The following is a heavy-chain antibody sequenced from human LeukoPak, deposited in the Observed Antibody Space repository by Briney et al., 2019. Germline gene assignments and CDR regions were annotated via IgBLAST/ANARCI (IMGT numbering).Heavy chain of an antibody. D-gene: IGHD6-19*01. CDR3: ARAVSGWYNWFDP. CDR1: GYTFTSYD. CDR2: MNPNSGNT. Sequence: GASVKVSCKASGYTFTSYDINWVRQATGQGLEWMGWMNPNSGNTGYAQKFQGRVTMTRNTSISTAFMELSSLRSEDTAVYYCARAVSGWYNWFDPWGQGTLVTVSS. V-gene: IGHV1-8*01. J-gene: IGHJ5*02.